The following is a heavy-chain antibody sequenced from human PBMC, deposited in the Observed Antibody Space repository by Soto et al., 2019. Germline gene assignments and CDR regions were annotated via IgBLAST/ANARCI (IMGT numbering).Heavy chain of an antibody. CDR2: ITGSGTTI. V-gene: IGHV3-48*04. Sequence: PGGSLRLSCAASGFTFSSYSMNWVRRAPGKGLEWVSYITGSGTTIYYADSVKGRFTISRDNAKNSLYLQMNSLRAEDTAMYYCARAGRVGLAYYFDFWGHGTLVTVSS. CDR1: GFTFSSYS. D-gene: IGHD3-10*01. J-gene: IGHJ4*01. CDR3: ARAGRVGLAYYFDF.